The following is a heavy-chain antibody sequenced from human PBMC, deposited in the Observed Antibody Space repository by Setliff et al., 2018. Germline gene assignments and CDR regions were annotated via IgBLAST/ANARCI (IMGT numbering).Heavy chain of an antibody. V-gene: IGHV1-69*13. Sequence: PVKVSCKASGGTFRTDGFSWVRQAPGQGLEWMGRIIPVFGTAKYAQKFQGTVTITADESTTTAYMELRSLRTEDTAIYYCARDTRDRYDNSGHYLSLDYWGQGTLVTVSS. J-gene: IGHJ4*02. CDR2: IIPVFGTA. CDR3: ARDTRDRYDNSGHYLSLDY. D-gene: IGHD3-22*01. CDR1: GGTFRTDG.